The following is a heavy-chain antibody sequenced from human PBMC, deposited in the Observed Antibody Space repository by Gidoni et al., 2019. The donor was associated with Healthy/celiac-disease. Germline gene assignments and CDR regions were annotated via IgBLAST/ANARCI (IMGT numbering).Heavy chain of an antibody. CDR2: ISSSGSTI. V-gene: IGHV3-48*03. J-gene: IGHJ3*02. D-gene: IGHD3-16*02. CDR1: GFTFSSYE. CDR3: ARDRHYDYVWGSYRHDAFDI. Sequence: EVQLVESGGGLVQPGGSLRLSCAASGFTFSSYELNWVRQAPGKGLEWGSYISSSGSTIYYADSVKGRFTISRDNAKNSLYLQMNSLRAEDTAVYYCARDRHYDYVWGSYRHDAFDIWGQGTMVTVSS.